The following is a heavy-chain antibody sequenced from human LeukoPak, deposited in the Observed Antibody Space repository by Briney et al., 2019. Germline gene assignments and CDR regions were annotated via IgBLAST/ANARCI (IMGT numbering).Heavy chain of an antibody. CDR2: IFYDGSNK. CDR3: ARVYSNSPEYGMDV. J-gene: IGHJ6*02. V-gene: IGHV3-33*01. D-gene: IGHD4-11*01. Sequence: GGSLRLSCAASGFTFSGYGMHWVRQAPGKGLEWVTVIFYDGSNKYYADSVKGRFSISRDNSKNTLYLQMNSLRAEDTAVYYCARVYSNSPEYGMDVWGQGTTVTVS. CDR1: GFTFSGYG.